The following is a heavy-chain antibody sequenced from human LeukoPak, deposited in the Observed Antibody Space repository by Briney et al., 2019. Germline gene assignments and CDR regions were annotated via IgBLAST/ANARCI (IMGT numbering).Heavy chain of an antibody. D-gene: IGHD6-19*01. J-gene: IGHJ5*02. Sequence: TETLSLTCTVSGGSISSSTYYWGWIRQPPGKGLEWIGSIYYSGRTHYNPSLKSRVPISVDTSNNQFSLILSSVTATDTAIYYCAIVRSVSNWLDPWGQGTLVNVSS. CDR2: IYYSGRT. CDR3: AIVRSVSNWLDP. CDR1: GGSISSSTYY. V-gene: IGHV4-39*01.